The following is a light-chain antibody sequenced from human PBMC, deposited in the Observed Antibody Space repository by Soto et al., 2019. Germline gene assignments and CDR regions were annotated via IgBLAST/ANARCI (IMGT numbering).Light chain of an antibody. CDR3: QHYNSYSEA. CDR2: KAS. Sequence: DIQMTQSPSTLSGPVGDRVTITCRASQTISSWLAWYQQKPGKAPKLLIYKASTLKSGVPSRFSGSGSGTEFTLTSSSLQPDDFATYYCQHYNSYSEAFGQGTKVELK. V-gene: IGKV1-5*03. CDR1: QTISSW. J-gene: IGKJ1*01.